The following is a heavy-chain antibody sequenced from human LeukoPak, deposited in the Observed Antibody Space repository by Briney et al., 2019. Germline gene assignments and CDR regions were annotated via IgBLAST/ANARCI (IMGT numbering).Heavy chain of an antibody. CDR1: GGSISSSSYY. Sequence: SETLSLTCTVSGGSISSSSYYWGWIRQPPGKGLEWIGSIYYSGRTYYNPSLKSRVTISVDTSKNQFSLKLSSVTAADTAVYYCARQNDLYDSSGYYYWGQGTLVTVSS. CDR3: ARQNDLYDSSGYYY. D-gene: IGHD3-22*01. CDR2: IYYSGRT. J-gene: IGHJ4*02. V-gene: IGHV4-39*01.